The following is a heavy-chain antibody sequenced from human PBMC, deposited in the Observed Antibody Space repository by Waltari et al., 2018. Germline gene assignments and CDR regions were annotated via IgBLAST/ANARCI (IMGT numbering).Heavy chain of an antibody. D-gene: IGHD1-26*01. Sequence: QVQLQESGPGLVKPSETLSLTCTVSGVSISSYYCSWIRQPAGKGLEWIGRFSTSGGTDYNPSLKSRVTMSVDTSKTQFSLKLSSVTAADTAVYYCAREGVGAIPFDCWGQGTLVTVS. J-gene: IGHJ4*02. V-gene: IGHV4-4*07. CDR1: GVSISSYY. CDR2: FSTSGGT. CDR3: AREGVGAIPFDC.